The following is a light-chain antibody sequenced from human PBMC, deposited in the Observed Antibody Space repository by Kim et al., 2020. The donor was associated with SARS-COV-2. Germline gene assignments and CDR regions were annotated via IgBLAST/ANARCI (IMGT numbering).Light chain of an antibody. CDR3: QTWGTGIQV. J-gene: IGLJ3*02. Sequence: QPVLTQSPSAPASVGASVKLTCTLTSGHTSSAIAWHQQQPDKGPRYLMKVNSDGSHNKGDGIPDRFSGSSSGAERYLTISSLQSEDEGDYYCQTWGTGIQVFGGGTQLTVL. CDR2: VNSDGSH. CDR1: SGHTSSA. V-gene: IGLV4-69*01.